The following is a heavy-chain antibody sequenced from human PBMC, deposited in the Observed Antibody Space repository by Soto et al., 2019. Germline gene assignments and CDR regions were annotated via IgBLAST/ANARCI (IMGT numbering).Heavy chain of an antibody. Sequence: EVQLLESGGGLVQPGGSLRLSCAASGFTFSSYAMSWVRQAPGKGLEWVSAIRGSGGSTYYADSVKGRFTISRDNSKNTLYLQMNSLRAEDTAVYYCAKVSAVAGTGEDYYYGMDVWGQGTTVTVSS. D-gene: IGHD6-19*01. V-gene: IGHV3-23*01. CDR3: AKVSAVAGTGEDYYYGMDV. CDR1: GFTFSSYA. CDR2: IRGSGGST. J-gene: IGHJ6*02.